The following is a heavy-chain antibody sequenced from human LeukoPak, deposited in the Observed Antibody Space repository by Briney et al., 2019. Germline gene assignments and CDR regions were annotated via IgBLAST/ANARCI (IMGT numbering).Heavy chain of an antibody. CDR2: TYYRSKWYN. D-gene: IGHD3-22*01. CDR3: ARDTAPDYYDSSGYQVGFDY. J-gene: IGHJ4*02. CDR1: GDSVSDNSAA. Sequence: SQTLSLNYDISGDSVSDNSAAWNWIRQSPSRGLEWLGRTYYRSKWYNDYAVSVKSRITINPDTSKNQFSLQLNSVTPEDTAVYYCARDTAPDYYDSSGYQVGFDYWGQGTLVTVSS. V-gene: IGHV6-1*01.